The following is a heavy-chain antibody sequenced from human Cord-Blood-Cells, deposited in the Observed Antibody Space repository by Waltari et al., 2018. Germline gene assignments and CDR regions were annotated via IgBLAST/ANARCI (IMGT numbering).Heavy chain of an antibody. CDR1: GYTLTELS. CDR3: ATRLRVVPAVDY. Sequence: QVQLVQSGAEVKKPGASVKVSCKVSGYTLTELSMHWVRQAPGKGLEWMGGLDPEDGETIYAQKCQGRVTMTEDTSTDTAYMELSSLRSEDTAVYYCATRLRVVPAVDYWGQGTLVTVSS. CDR2: LDPEDGET. V-gene: IGHV1-24*01. D-gene: IGHD2-2*01. J-gene: IGHJ4*02.